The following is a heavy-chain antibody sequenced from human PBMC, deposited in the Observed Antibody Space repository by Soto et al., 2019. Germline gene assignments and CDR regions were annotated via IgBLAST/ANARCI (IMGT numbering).Heavy chain of an antibody. CDR2: IYYSWSS. J-gene: IGHJ4*02. CDR1: GGSINSGRHY. D-gene: IGHD6-19*01. V-gene: IGHV4-39*01. CDR3: ARHVAVAGLYYLDY. Sequence: QLQLQESGPGLVKPSETLSLTCTVSGGSINSGRHYWGWIRQPPGKGLEWIANIYYSWSSHHNPSLKSRVTISVDTSKNQFSLKLTSVTAADTAVYYCARHVAVAGLYYLDYWGQGTLVTVSS.